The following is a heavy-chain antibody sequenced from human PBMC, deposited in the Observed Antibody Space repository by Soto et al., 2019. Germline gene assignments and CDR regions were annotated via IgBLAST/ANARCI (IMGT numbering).Heavy chain of an antibody. Sequence: GGSLRLSCAASGFTFTKPAMSGVRQGTGKGLEWVAGLGGSGRKTYYADSLKGRFSISRDNSKNSLFLQMKSLSADDTAIYYCEKDGLSDSPSAIDYWGLGALVTVSS. CDR2: LGGSGRKT. V-gene: IGHV3-23*01. J-gene: IGHJ4*02. D-gene: IGHD6-13*01. CDR3: EKDGLSDSPSAIDY. CDR1: GFTFTKPA.